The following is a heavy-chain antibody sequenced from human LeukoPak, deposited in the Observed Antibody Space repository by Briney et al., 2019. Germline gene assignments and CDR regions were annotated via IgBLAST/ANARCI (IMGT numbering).Heavy chain of an antibody. CDR1: GNYW. CDR2: INSDGSWT. D-gene: IGHD2/OR15-2a*01. Sequence: QPGGSLRLSCAASGNYWMHWVRQVPGKGLVWVSHINSDGSWTGYADSVKGRFTISKDNAKNTVYLQMNSLRAEDTAVYYCVSFYETYWGRGTLVTVSS. J-gene: IGHJ4*02. V-gene: IGHV3-74*01. CDR3: VSFYETY.